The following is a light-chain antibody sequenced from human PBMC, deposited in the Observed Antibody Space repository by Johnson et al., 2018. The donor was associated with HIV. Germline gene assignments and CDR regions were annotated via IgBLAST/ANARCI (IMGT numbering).Light chain of an antibody. Sequence: QSVLTQSPSMSAAPGQKVTISCSGGSSNIGNNYVSWYQQLPGTAPKLLIYDNHKRPSAIPDRFSGSKSGTSATLGVTGLQPGDEADYYCGTWDSSLSAYVFGTGTKVTVL. J-gene: IGLJ1*01. V-gene: IGLV1-51*01. CDR1: SSNIGNNY. CDR3: GTWDSSLSAYV. CDR2: DNH.